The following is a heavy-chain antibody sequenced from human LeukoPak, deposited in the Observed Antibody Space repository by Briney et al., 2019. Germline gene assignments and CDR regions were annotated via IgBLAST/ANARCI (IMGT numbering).Heavy chain of an antibody. CDR1: GVSVSSYH. J-gene: IGHJ5*02. CDR2: IYHSGST. V-gene: IGHV4-59*02. Sequence: SETLSLTCTVSGVSVSSYHWSWIRQPPGKGLEWIGKIYHSGSTNYNPSLKSRVTISVDTSKNLFSLKLSSVTAADTAVYYCARESPAAGWFDPWGQGTLVTVSS. D-gene: IGHD6-19*01. CDR3: ARESPAAGWFDP.